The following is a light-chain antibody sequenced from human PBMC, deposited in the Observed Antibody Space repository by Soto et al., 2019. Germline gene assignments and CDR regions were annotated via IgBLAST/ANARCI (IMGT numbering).Light chain of an antibody. CDR1: HNVIGTYDY. Sequence: QSVLTQPTSVSGSPGQSITISCTGNHNVIGTYDYVSWYQQHPGRAPRLLIHGVTTRPSGISDRFSASKSGLTASLTISGLQPEDEADYYCSSFTSNRIYVFGPGTKGTVL. CDR3: SSFTSNRIYV. J-gene: IGLJ1*01. CDR2: GVT. V-gene: IGLV2-14*03.